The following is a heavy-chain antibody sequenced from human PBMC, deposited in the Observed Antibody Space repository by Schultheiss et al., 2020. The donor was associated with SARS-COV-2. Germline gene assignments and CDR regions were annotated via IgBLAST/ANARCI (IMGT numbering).Heavy chain of an antibody. CDR3: ARDLQASVGYRPRDWFDP. CDR1: GGTFSSYA. CDR2: IIPIFGTA. J-gene: IGHJ5*02. Sequence: SVKVSCKASGGTFSSYAISWVRQAPGQGLEWMGGIIPIFGTANYAQKFQGRVTITADKSTSTAYMELSSLRSDDTAVYYCARDLQASVGYRPRDWFDPWGQGTLVTVSS. D-gene: IGHD1-26*01. V-gene: IGHV1-69*06.